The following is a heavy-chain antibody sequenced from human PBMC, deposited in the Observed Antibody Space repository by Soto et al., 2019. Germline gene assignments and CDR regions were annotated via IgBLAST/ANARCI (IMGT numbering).Heavy chain of an antibody. CDR3: ARDFHDFWSGYFQH. CDR2: IKQDGSEE. D-gene: IGHD3-3*01. V-gene: IGHV3-7*01. J-gene: IGHJ1*01. Sequence: GGSLRLSCAASGFTFSSYWMSWVRQAPGKGLEWVANIKQDGSEEYYVDSVKGRFTISRDNAKNSLYLQMNSLRAEDTAVYYCARDFHDFWSGYFQHWGQGTLVTVSS. CDR1: GFTFSSYW.